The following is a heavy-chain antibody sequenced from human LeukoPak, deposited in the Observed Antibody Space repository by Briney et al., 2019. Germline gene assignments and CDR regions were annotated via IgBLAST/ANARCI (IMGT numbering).Heavy chain of an antibody. CDR2: IIPIFGTA. D-gene: IGHD3-3*01. CDR1: GGTFSSYA. J-gene: IGHJ4*02. Sequence: ASVKVSCKASGGTFSSYAISWVRQAPGQGLEWMGRIIPIFGTANYAQKFQGRVTITTDGSTSTAYMELSSLRSEDTAVYYCARANYDFWSGYPKNDFDYWGQGTLVTVSS. CDR3: ARANYDFWSGYPKNDFDY. V-gene: IGHV1-69*05.